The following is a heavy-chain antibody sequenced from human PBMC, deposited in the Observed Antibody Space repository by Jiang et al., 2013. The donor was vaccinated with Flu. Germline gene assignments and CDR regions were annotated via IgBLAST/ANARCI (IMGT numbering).Heavy chain of an antibody. V-gene: IGHV1-18*01. CDR2: ISAYNGNT. Sequence: QGLEWMGWISAYNGNTNYAQKLQGRVTMTTDTSTSTAYMELRSLRSDDTAVYYCARGTVTTTGGYWGQGTLVTVSS. CDR3: ARGTVTTTGGY. D-gene: IGHD4-17*01. J-gene: IGHJ4*02.